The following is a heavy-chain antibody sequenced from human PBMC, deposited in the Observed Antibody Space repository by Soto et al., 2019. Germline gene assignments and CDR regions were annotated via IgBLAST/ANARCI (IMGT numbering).Heavy chain of an antibody. D-gene: IGHD2-21*02. Sequence: QVQLVESGGGVVQPGRSLRLSCAASGFTFSSYGMHWVRQAPGKGLEWVAVIWYDGSNKYYADSVKGRFTISRDNSKNTLYLQMSSLRAEDTAVYYCARDDGYCGGDCYSTPDYWGQGTLVTVSS. J-gene: IGHJ4*02. CDR2: IWYDGSNK. CDR3: ARDDGYCGGDCYSTPDY. CDR1: GFTFSSYG. V-gene: IGHV3-33*01.